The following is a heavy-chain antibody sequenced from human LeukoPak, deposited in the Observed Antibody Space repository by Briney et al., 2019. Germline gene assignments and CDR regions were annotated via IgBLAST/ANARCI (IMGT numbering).Heavy chain of an antibody. D-gene: IGHD6-13*01. J-gene: IGHJ4*02. Sequence: SGGSLRLSCAASGFTFSSYAMSWVRQAPGKGLEWVSSISNSGGRTFYTDSVKGRSTISRDNAKNTLYLQMNSLRAEDTAVYYCARGAYSSSSKNDYWGQGTLVTVSS. CDR2: ISNSGGRT. CDR1: GFTFSSYA. CDR3: ARGAYSSSSKNDY. V-gene: IGHV3-23*01.